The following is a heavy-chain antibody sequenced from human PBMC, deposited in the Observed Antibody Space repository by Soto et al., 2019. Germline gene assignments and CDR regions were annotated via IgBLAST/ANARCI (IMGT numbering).Heavy chain of an antibody. CDR1: GFTFSSYW. D-gene: IGHD6-19*01. Sequence: EVQLVESGGGLVQPGGSLRLSCAASGFTFSSYWMHWVRQAPGKGLVWVSRINSDGSSTSYADSVKGRFTISRDNAKNTLYLQLNSLRAEDTAVYYCARGVYSSGWYSGYWGQGTLVTVSS. V-gene: IGHV3-74*01. CDR3: ARGVYSSGWYSGY. CDR2: INSDGSST. J-gene: IGHJ4*02.